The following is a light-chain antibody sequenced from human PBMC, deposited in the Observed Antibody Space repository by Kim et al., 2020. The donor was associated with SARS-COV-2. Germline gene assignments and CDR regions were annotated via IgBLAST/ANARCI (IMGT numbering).Light chain of an antibody. CDR2: SDN. CDR1: SSNIGSNS. V-gene: IGLV1-44*01. Sequence: GQRVTVSCFGSSSNIGSNSVSWYQQLPGTAPKLLIYSDNRRTSGVPDRFSGSSSGTSASLAISGLQSDDEADYRCAAWDDRLTGWVFGGGTKVTVL. J-gene: IGLJ3*02. CDR3: AAWDDRLTGWV.